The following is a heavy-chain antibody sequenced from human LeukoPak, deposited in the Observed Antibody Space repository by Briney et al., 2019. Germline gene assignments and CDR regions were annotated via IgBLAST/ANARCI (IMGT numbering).Heavy chain of an antibody. CDR1: GCRLTSYW. Sequence: GASMQSPFQGFGCRLTSYWNGWGRPVPGKGVGWRGMIYPGDWDTRYSPSFQGQVTISDDKSISTAYLQWNSLQASDTAMYYCAKFGTVTTDYYGMDVWGQATTVTVSS. D-gene: IGHD4-17*01. V-gene: IGHV5-51*01. J-gene: IGHJ6*02. CDR3: AKFGTVTTDYYGMDV. CDR2: IYPGDWDT.